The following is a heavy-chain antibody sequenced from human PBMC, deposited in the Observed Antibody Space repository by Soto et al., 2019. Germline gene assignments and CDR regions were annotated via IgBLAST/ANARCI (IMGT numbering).Heavy chain of an antibody. CDR3: AREGVSSSWYNYYGMDV. V-gene: IGHV4-39*07. CDR2: VSYTGTT. CDR1: GGSINNNNYY. Sequence: SETLSLTCTVSGGSINNNNYYWGWVRQPPGKGLEWIGSVSYTGTTYYSPSLKSRVITSIDTSRNQFSLKLASVTAADTAVYYCAREGVSSSWYNYYGMDVLGQGTTVT. J-gene: IGHJ6*02. D-gene: IGHD6-13*01.